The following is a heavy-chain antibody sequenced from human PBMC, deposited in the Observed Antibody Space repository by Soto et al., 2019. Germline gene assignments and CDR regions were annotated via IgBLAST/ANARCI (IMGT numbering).Heavy chain of an antibody. V-gene: IGHV1-24*01. CDR2: FDPEDGET. CDR1: GYTLTELS. Sequence: ASVKVSCKVSGYTLTELSMHWVRQAPGKGLEWMGGFDPEDGETIYAQKFQGRVTMTEDTSTDTAYMELSSLRSEETAVYYCATDVPRGYSYGRPFDYWGQGTLVTVSS. CDR3: ATDVPRGYSYGRPFDY. D-gene: IGHD5-18*01. J-gene: IGHJ4*02.